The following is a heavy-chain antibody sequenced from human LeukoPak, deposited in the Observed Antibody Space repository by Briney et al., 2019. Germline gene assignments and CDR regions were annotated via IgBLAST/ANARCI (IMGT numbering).Heavy chain of an antibody. J-gene: IGHJ4*02. Sequence: SETLSLTCTHPRGSINRYYWSWIWPPPGEGLGWIGYIYYSGSTNYNPSLKSRVTISLDTSKNQFSLKLNSVTAADTAVYYCARTLLGRLFDYWGQGALVTVSS. V-gene: IGHV4-59*08. CDR2: IYYSGST. CDR1: RGSINRYY. CDR3: ARTLLGRLFDY. D-gene: IGHD2-8*02.